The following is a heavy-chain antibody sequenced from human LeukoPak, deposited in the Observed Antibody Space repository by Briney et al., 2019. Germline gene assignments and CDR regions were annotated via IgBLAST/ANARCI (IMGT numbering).Heavy chain of an antibody. J-gene: IGHJ5*02. CDR2: IYYSGST. Sequence: PSETLSLTCTVSGGSISSYYWSWIRQPPGKGLEWIGYIYYSGSTNYNPSLKSRVTISVDTSKNQFSLKLSSVTAADTAVYYCALRNVYCTNGVCYGGNWFDPWGQGTLVTVSS. CDR3: ALRNVYCTNGVCYGGNWFDP. D-gene: IGHD2-8*01. CDR1: GGSISSYY. V-gene: IGHV4-59*01.